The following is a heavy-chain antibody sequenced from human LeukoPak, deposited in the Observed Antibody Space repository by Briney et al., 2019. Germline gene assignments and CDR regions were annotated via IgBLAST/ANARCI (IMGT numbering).Heavy chain of an antibody. Sequence: SETLSLTCTVSGGSITSSSYYWSWIRQPPGKGLEWIGYIYYSGSTNYNPSLKSRVTISVDTSKNQFSLKLSSVTAADTAVYYCARGIAVAGTGGGFDYWGQGTLVTVSS. V-gene: IGHV4-61*01. CDR2: IYYSGST. CDR1: GGSITSSSYY. D-gene: IGHD6-19*01. CDR3: ARGIAVAGTGGGFDY. J-gene: IGHJ4*02.